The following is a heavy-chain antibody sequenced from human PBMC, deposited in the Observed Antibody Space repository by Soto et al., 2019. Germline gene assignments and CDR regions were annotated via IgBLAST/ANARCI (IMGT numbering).Heavy chain of an antibody. CDR2: INHSGST. CDR1: GGSFSGYY. V-gene: IGHV4-34*01. Sequence: PSETLSLTCAVYGGSFSGYYWSWIRQPPGKGLEWIGEINHSGSTNYNPSLKSRVTISVDTSKNQFSLKLSSVTAADTAVYYCARGFLEWLSEDSYYYGMDVWGQGTTVTVSS. J-gene: IGHJ6*02. D-gene: IGHD3-3*01. CDR3: ARGFLEWLSEDSYYYGMDV.